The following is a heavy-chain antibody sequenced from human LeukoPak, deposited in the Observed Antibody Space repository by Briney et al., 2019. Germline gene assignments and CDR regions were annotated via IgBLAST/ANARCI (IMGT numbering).Heavy chain of an antibody. D-gene: IGHD2-2*01. V-gene: IGHV3-23*01. Sequence: PGGSLRLSCAASGLTFSTYAMRWIRQAPGKGLEWVSSIGGGGTTSYADSVTGRFTISRDLSKITVYLQMNSLRAEDTAVYYCAQDRGARYPFGMDVWGQGTTVTVSS. CDR1: GLTFSTYA. CDR3: AQDRGARYPFGMDV. J-gene: IGHJ6*02. CDR2: IGGGGTT.